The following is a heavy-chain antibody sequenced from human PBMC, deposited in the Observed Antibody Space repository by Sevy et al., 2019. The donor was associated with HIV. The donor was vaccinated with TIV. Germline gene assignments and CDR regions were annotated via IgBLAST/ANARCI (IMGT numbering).Heavy chain of an antibody. J-gene: IGHJ4*02. Sequence: ASVNVSCRASGYSFTAYFLHWVRQAPGQGLEWMGRISPNSGGTVYAQNFQGRVTMTRDTSGTTAYMEVTRLKSDDTALYYCARASGPTVGAYFDYWGQGTLVTVSS. CDR3: ARASGPTVGAYFDY. V-gene: IGHV1-2*06. CDR1: GYSFTAYF. D-gene: IGHD3-10*01. CDR2: ISPNSGGT.